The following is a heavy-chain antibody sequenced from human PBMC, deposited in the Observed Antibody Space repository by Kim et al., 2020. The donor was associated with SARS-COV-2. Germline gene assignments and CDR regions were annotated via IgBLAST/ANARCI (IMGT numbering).Heavy chain of an antibody. J-gene: IGHJ4*02. V-gene: IGHV4-34*01. D-gene: IGHD3-16*01. CDR3: ARGEFGGVIVY. CDR2: T. Sequence: TNYNPSLKSRVTISVDTSKNQFSLKLSSVTAADTAVYYCARGEFGGVIVYWGQGTLVTVSS.